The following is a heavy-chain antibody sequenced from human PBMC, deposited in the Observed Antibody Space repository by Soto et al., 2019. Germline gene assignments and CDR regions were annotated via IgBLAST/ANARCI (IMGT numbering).Heavy chain of an antibody. J-gene: IGHJ4*02. V-gene: IGHV3-33*01. CDR1: GFTFNNYA. D-gene: IGHD3-10*01. Sequence: GGSLRLSCAASGFTFNNYAMHWVRQAPGKGLEWVALIGYDGRNTYYGNSVKGRFTVSRDNSKNTVYLQMNSLRAEDTAGYYCARARGSNPDYWGQGTQVTVSS. CDR2: IGYDGRNT. CDR3: ARARGSNPDY.